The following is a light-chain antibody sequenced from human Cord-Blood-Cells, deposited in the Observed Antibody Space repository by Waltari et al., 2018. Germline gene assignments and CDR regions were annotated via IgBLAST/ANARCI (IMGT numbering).Light chain of an antibody. V-gene: IGLV2-14*01. CDR1: SSDVGGYNY. CDR2: EVS. Sequence: QSALTQPASVSGSPGQSITISCTGTSSDVGGYNYVSWYQQHPGKAPKLMICEVSNRPAGGANRFSGSKSGHTASLTISGLQAEDEADYYCSSYTSSSTLDVVFGGGTKLTVL. CDR3: SSYTSSSTLDVV. J-gene: IGLJ2*01.